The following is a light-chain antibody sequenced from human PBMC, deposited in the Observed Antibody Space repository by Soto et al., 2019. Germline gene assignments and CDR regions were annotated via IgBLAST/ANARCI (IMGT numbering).Light chain of an antibody. CDR1: SSDVGAYNY. CDR2: DVS. Sequence: QSALTQPRSVSGSPGQSVTISCTGTSSDVGAYNYVSWYHQHPGKAPKLLIYDVSQRPSGLPDRFSGSKSGNTASLIISGLQTEDEADYYCCSYAGSYTLLFGGGTQLTVL. V-gene: IGLV2-11*01. CDR3: CSYAGSYTLL. J-gene: IGLJ2*01.